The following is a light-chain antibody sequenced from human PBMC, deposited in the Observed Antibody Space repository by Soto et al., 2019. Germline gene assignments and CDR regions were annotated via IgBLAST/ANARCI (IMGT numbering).Light chain of an antibody. CDR3: HQSYNTPRT. CDR1: QSISSY. J-gene: IGKJ1*01. V-gene: IGKV1-39*01. CDR2: AAS. Sequence: DSQMTQSPSSLSASVGDRVTITCRASQSISSYLNWYQQKAVKAPKLLIYAASNSQSRVTSRFSGGGSGTDFTLTISSLQPEDFATYYCHQSYNTPRTFGQGTKVEIK.